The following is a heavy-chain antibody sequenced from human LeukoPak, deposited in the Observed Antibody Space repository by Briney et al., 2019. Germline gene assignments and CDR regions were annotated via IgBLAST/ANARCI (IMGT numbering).Heavy chain of an antibody. CDR3: ARADLVSPHDH. D-gene: IGHD5/OR15-5a*01. V-gene: IGHV3-48*03. CDR1: GFTFSSYE. Sequence: PGGSLRLSCAASGFTFSSYEMNWVRQAPGKGLEWVSYISSSGSTIYYADSVKGRFTISRDNAKNSLYLQMNSLRAEDTAVYYCARADLVSPHDHWGQGTLVTVSS. CDR2: ISSSGSTI. J-gene: IGHJ4*02.